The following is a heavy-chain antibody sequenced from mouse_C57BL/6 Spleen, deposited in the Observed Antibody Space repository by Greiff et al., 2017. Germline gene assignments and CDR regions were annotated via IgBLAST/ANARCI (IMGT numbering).Heavy chain of an antibody. CDR2: IRSKSNNYAT. Sequence: EVKVVESGGGLVQPKGSLKLSCAASGFSFNTYAMNWVRQAPGKGLEWVARIRSKSNNYATYYADSVKDRFTISRDDSESMLYLQMNNLKTEDTAMYYCVRGGIDGSFDYWGQGTTLTVSS. V-gene: IGHV10-1*01. D-gene: IGHD2-3*01. CDR1: GFSFNTYA. CDR3: VRGGIDGSFDY. J-gene: IGHJ2*01.